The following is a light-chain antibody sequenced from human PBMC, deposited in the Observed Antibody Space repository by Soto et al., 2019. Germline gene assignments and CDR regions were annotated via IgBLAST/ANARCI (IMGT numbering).Light chain of an antibody. CDR3: QQYNGFSRT. CDR1: QTISTW. V-gene: IGKV1-5*03. Sequence: DIQMTQSPSTLAASVGDRVTITCRASQTISTWLAWYQQKPRKAPKLLIYKASSLESGVPSRFSGSGSGTEFTLTITSLQPDDFATYYCQQYNGFSRTFGQGTKVDIK. CDR2: KAS. J-gene: IGKJ1*01.